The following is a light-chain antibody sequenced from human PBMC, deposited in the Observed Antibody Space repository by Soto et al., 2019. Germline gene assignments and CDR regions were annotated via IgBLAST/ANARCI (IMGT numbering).Light chain of an antibody. CDR3: QQYNWT. CDR2: DAS. J-gene: IGKJ1*01. CDR1: QSISSW. Sequence: DIQMTQSPSTLSASVGDRVTITCRASQSISSWLAWYQQKPGKAPKLLIYDASSLESGVPSRFSGSGSGTEFTLTISSLQPDDFATYYCQQYNWTFGQGTKLEIK. V-gene: IGKV1-5*01.